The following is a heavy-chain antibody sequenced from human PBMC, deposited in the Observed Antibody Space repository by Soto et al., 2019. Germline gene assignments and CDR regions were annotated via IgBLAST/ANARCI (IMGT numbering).Heavy chain of an antibody. CDR3: ATSTDTGYICDF. CDR1: GLGFSTHR. J-gene: IGHJ4*02. V-gene: IGHV3-7*01. CDR2: IKKGGREP. D-gene: IGHD3-9*01. Sequence: WVSLRLSWAASGLGFSTHRMSCVRQAPEQGLEWVANIKKGGREPYSVDSVKGLFTFSRDSAKNSQYLRMNRLRAEATAVYHCATSTDTGYICDFWDPGTLLTVSS.